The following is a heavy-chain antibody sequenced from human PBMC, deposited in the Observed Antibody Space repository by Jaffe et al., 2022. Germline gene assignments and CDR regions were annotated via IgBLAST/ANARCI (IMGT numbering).Heavy chain of an antibody. CDR3: ARLGSTGLYSGYAYYFDY. V-gene: IGHV4-39*01. CDR1: GGSISSSSYY. D-gene: IGHD5-12*01. CDR2: IYYSGST. J-gene: IGHJ4*02. Sequence: QLQLQESGPGLVKPSETLSLTCTVSGGSISSSSYYWGWIRQPPGKGLEWIGSIYYSGSTYYNPSLKSRVTISVDTSKNQFSLKLSSVTAADTAVYYCARLGSTGLYSGYAYYFDYWGQGTLVTVSS.